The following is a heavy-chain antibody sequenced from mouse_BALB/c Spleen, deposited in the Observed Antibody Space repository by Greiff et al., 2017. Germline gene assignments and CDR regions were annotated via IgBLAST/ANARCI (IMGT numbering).Heavy chain of an antibody. J-gene: IGHJ4*01. CDR3: ARPYHYYAMDY. CDR1: GFDFSRYW. CDR2: INPDSSTI. Sequence: VQLQQSGGGLVQPGGSLKLSCAASGFDFSRYWMSWVRQAPGKGLEWIGEINPDSSTINYTPSLKDKFIISRDNAKNTLYLQMSKVRSEDTALYYCARPYHYYAMDYWGQGTSVTVSS. V-gene: IGHV4-1*02.